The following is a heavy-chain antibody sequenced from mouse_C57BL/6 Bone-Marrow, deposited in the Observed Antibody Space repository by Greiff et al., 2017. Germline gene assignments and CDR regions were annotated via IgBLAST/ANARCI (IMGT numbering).Heavy chain of an antibody. Sequence: VKLVESGPELVKPGASVKISCKASGYAFSSSWMNWVKQRPGEGLEWIGGIYPGDGGTNYNGKFKGKATLTADTSSSTAYMQLSSLTSEDSAVYFCARKSNGNYGAVGDWGQGTAGTV. CDR1: GYAFSSSW. D-gene: IGHD2-1*01. J-gene: IGHJ4*01. CDR2: IYPGDGGT. CDR3: ARKSNGNYGAVGD. V-gene: IGHV1-82*01.